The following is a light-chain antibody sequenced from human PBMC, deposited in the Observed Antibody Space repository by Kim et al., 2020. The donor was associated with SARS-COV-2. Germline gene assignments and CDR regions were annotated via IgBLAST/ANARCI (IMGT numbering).Light chain of an antibody. CDR2: DDS. CDR3: QVWDSSSDHPYV. J-gene: IGLJ1*01. V-gene: IGLV3-21*03. CDR1: NIGSKS. Sequence: SYELTQPPSVSVAPGKTARITCGGNNIGSKSVHWYQQKPGQAPVLVVYDDSDRPSGIPGRFSGSKSGNTATLTISRVGAGDEADYYCQVWDSSSDHPYVFGTGTKVTVL.